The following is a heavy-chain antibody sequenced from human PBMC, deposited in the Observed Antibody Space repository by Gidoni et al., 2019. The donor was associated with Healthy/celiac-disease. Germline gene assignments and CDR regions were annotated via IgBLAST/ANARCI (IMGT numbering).Heavy chain of an antibody. D-gene: IGHD6-13*01. CDR1: GFTFSSYW. V-gene: IGHV3-7*03. Sequence: EVQLVESGGGLVQPGGSLRLSCAASGFTFSSYWMSWVRQAPGKGLEWVANIKQEGSEKYYVDSVKGRFTISRDNAKNSLYLQMNSLRAEDTAVYYCARDCEGSSWYCYYYYGMDVWGQGTTVTVSS. CDR2: IKQEGSEK. J-gene: IGHJ6*02. CDR3: ARDCEGSSWYCYYYYGMDV.